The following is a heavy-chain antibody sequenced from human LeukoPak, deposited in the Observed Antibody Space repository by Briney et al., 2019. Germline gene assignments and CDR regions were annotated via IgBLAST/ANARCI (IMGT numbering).Heavy chain of an antibody. D-gene: IGHD3-3*01. V-gene: IGHV4-34*01. CDR1: GGSFSGYY. J-gene: IGHJ4*02. CDR2: INHSGST. Sequence: SETLSLTCAVYGGSFSGYYWSWIRQPPGKGLEWIGEINHSGSTNYNPSLKSRVTISLDTSKNQFSLKLSSVTAADTAVYHCARAILSGYPDSWGQGTLVIVFS. CDR3: ARAILSGYPDS.